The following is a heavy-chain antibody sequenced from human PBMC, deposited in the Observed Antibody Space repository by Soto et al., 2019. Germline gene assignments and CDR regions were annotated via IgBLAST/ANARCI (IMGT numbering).Heavy chain of an antibody. CDR1: GYTFTSYG. V-gene: IGHV1-18*01. Sequence: GASVKVSCKASGYTFTSYGISWVRQAPGQGLERMGWISAYNGNTKYAQKLQGRVTITRDTSTSTAYMELSSLRSEDTAVYYCARDRSLGYDFWSGYPWFDPWGQGTLVTVSS. CDR2: ISAYNGNT. CDR3: ARDRSLGYDFWSGYPWFDP. J-gene: IGHJ5*02. D-gene: IGHD3-3*01.